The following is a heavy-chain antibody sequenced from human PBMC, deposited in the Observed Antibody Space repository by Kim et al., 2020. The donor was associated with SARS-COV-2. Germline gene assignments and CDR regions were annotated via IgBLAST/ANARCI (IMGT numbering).Heavy chain of an antibody. CDR3: AKDNGDQLGGDYYGMDV. D-gene: IGHD2-2*01. Sequence: VKGRFTISRDNAKNSLYLQMNSLRAEDTALYYCAKDNGDQLGGDYYGMDVWGQGTTVTVSS. V-gene: IGHV3-9*01. J-gene: IGHJ6*02.